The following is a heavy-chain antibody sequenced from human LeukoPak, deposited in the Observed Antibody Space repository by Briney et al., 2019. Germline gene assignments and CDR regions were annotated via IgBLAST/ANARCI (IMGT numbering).Heavy chain of an antibody. CDR1: GFTFSSHG. J-gene: IGHJ4*02. CDR3: ARCTTGRTFGSLREIKRSREIDY. Sequence: GGTLRLSCAASGFTFSSHGMNWVRQAPGKGLEWVSGISPSGGITYYTDSVKGRFTISRDNSKNTQSLQMNSLRVEDTAVYYCARCTTGRTFGSLREIKRSREIDYWGQGTLVTVSS. V-gene: IGHV3-23*01. D-gene: IGHD1-1*01. CDR2: ISPSGGIT.